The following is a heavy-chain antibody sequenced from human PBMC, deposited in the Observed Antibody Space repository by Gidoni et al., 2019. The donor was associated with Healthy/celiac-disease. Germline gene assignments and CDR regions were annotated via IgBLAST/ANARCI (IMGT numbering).Heavy chain of an antibody. CDR1: GGSISSGDYY. CDR2: IYYSGST. CDR3: ARKTYYYDSSGYYFDY. D-gene: IGHD3-22*01. J-gene: IGHJ4*02. V-gene: IGHV4-30-4*01. Sequence: QVQLQESGPGLVKSSQTLFLTCTVSGGSISSGDYYWSWIRQPPGKGLEWIGYIYYSGSTYYNPSLKSRVTISVDTSKNQFSLKLSSVTAADTAVYYCARKTYYYDSSGYYFDYWGQGTLVTVSS.